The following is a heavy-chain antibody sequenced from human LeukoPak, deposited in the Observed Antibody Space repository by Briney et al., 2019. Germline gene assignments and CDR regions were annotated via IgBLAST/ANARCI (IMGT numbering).Heavy chain of an antibody. V-gene: IGHV1-69*13. CDR1: GGTFSSYA. D-gene: IGHD4-17*01. CDR2: IIPIFGTA. Sequence: SVKVSCKASGGTFSSYAISWVRQAPGQGLQWMGGIIPIFGTANYAQKFQGRVTITADESTSTAYMELSSLRSEDTAVYYCARDQGNGDYHFDYWGQGTLVTVSS. J-gene: IGHJ4*02. CDR3: ARDQGNGDYHFDY.